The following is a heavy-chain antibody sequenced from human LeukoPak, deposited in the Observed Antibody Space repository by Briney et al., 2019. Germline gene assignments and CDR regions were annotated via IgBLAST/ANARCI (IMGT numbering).Heavy chain of an antibody. V-gene: IGHV4-59*01. Sequence: PSETLSLTCTVSGRSISSYYWSWIRQPPGKGLEWIGYIYYSGSTNYNPSLKSRVTISVDTSKNQFSLKLSYVTAADTAVYFCARESSWGNFDYWGQGTLVTVSS. J-gene: IGHJ4*02. CDR1: GRSISSYY. CDR3: ARESSWGNFDY. CDR2: IYYSGST. D-gene: IGHD7-27*01.